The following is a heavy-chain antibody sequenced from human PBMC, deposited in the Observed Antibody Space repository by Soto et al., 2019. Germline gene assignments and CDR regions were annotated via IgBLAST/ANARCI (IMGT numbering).Heavy chain of an antibody. J-gene: IGHJ4*02. CDR2: VDPNGGST. V-gene: IGHV1-46*01. CDR1: GYPFTSYY. D-gene: IGHD4-17*01. CDR3: ARQKGTVSGYGDYHFDY. Sequence: QVQLVQSGAEVRKPGASVIVSCKTSGYPFTSYYIHWVRQAPGQGLEWVGIVDPNGGSTNYAQNFQGRVTMTTDTSTSTVYMELHRLRSDDTAVHYCARQKGTVSGYGDYHFDYWGQGTLVTVSS.